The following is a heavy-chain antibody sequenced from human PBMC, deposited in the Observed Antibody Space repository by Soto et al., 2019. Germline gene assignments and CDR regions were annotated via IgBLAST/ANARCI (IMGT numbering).Heavy chain of an antibody. D-gene: IGHD7-27*01. CDR1: GGSFSGYY. J-gene: IGHJ4*02. CDR3: ARGWGRISDY. CDR2: INHSGST. Sequence: QVQLQQWGAGLLKPSETLSLTCAVYGGSFSGYYWSWIRQPPGKGLEWIGEINHSGSTNYNPSLKSRVTISVDTSKYQFCLKLNSVTAADTAVYYCARGWGRISDYWGRGALVAVSS. V-gene: IGHV4-34*01.